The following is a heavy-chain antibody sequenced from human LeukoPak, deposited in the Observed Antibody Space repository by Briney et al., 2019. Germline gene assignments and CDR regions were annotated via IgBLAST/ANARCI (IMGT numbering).Heavy chain of an antibody. CDR3: ARGRDYHAVSGYHNRFDA. Sequence: ASGKLSCKASGYTVSRYDMHWGRQPPGQGVEGRGIISPRGEPTSCTQKFQGRVTLTRDTSPRTVYLDLSSLRSADTAVYYCARGRDYHAVSGYHNRFDAWGQGTLVTVSS. J-gene: IGHJ5*02. V-gene: IGHV1-46*01. D-gene: IGHD3-22*01. CDR2: ISPRGEPT. CDR1: GYTVSRYD.